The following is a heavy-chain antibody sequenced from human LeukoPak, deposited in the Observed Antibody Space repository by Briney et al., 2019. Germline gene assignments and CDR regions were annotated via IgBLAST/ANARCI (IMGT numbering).Heavy chain of an antibody. V-gene: IGHV4-39*01. Sequence: PSETLSLTCIVSGVXIRSSSFYWGWIRQPPGKRLEWIGSIYYSGSTYYRPSLKSRVTMSVDTSKNQFSLRLSSVAAADTAVYYCARGLRWDLTISGTSTFDYWGQGSLVTVSS. D-gene: IGHD1-26*01. CDR2: IYYSGST. CDR1: GVXIRSSSFY. CDR3: ARGLRWDLTISGTSTFDY. J-gene: IGHJ4*02.